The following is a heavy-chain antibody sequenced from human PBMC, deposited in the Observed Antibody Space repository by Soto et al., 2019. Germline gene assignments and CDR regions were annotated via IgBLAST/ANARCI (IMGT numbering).Heavy chain of an antibody. J-gene: IGHJ2*01. CDR3: ARLSSPLWYSVI. Sequence: LTITCNLSPYYFINFWISWVRQMPEKALDWMGRIDPSDSYTDYIPSFRGRVTISVDKSIGTAYLQWSTIDASHTATYYWARLSSPLWYSVIGGRGALLAVSS. V-gene: IGHV5-10-1*01. CDR1: PYYFINFW. CDR2: IDPSDSYT.